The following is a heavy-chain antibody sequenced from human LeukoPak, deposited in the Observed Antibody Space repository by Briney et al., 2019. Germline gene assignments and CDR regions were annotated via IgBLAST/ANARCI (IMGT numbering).Heavy chain of an antibody. Sequence: GASGKVSCKVSGYTLTELSMHWVRQAPGKGREGMGGFDPEDGETIYAQKFQGRVTMTEDTSTDTAYMKLSSLRSEDTAVYYCATDRRYNWESGSWFDPWGQGTLVTVSS. D-gene: IGHD1-20*01. CDR1: GYTLTELS. V-gene: IGHV1-24*01. CDR3: ATDRRYNWESGSWFDP. CDR2: FDPEDGET. J-gene: IGHJ5*02.